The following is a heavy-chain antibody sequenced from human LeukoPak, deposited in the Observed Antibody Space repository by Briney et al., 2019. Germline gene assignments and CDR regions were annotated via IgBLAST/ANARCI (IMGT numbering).Heavy chain of an antibody. CDR3: TREIMAVLVDAFDI. CDR1: GFTFSSYE. Sequence: GGSLRLSCAASGFTFSSYEMNWVRQAPGRGLEWVSYISDGGSSIHYADSVKGRFTISRDNAKNSLYLQMNSLRAEDTAVYYCTREIMAVLVDAFDIWGRGTMVTVSS. D-gene: IGHD6-19*01. J-gene: IGHJ3*02. CDR2: ISDGGSSI. V-gene: IGHV3-48*03.